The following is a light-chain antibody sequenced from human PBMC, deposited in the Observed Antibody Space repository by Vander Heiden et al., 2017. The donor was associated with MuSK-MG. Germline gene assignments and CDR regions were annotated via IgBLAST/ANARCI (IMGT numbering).Light chain of an antibody. V-gene: IGLV1-47*01. CDR2: RNN. CDR1: SAHIESHY. J-gene: IGLJ3*02. CDR3: AAWDDSLSGWV. Sequence: QSILTPPPSASGTPGHTVTISCSCSSAHIESHYVCWYQQLPGTAPNILIYRNNQRPSVVPDRSSGSKAGTSSSLATSGLRSEDEADYYCAAWDDSLSGWVFGGGTKLTVL.